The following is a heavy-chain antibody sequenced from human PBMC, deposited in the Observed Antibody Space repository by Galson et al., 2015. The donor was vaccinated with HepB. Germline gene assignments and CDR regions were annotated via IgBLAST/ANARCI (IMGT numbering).Heavy chain of an antibody. D-gene: IGHD4-17*01. CDR1: GYTFTGYY. V-gene: IGHV1-2*02. Sequence: SVKVSCKASGYTFTGYYMHWVRQAPGQGLEWMGWINPNSGGTNYAQKFQGRVTMTRDTSISTAYMELSRLRSDDTAVYYCARTDGDYVWVHLDYWGQGTLVTVSS. J-gene: IGHJ4*02. CDR3: ARTDGDYVWVHLDY. CDR2: INPNSGGT.